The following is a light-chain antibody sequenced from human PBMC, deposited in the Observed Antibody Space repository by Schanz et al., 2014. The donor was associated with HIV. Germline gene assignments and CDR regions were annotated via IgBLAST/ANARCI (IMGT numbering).Light chain of an antibody. CDR2: DNT. CDR1: AFNIGQNY. V-gene: IGLV1-51*01. CDR3: GTWDSTLSAWV. J-gene: IGLJ2*01. Sequence: QSVLTQPPSMSAAPGQRVTISCAGSAFNIGQNYVSWFQQFPGTAPTLLIYDNTKRPSGIPDRFSGSKSGTSATLDITGLQTGDEADYYCGTWDSTLSAWVLGGGTKLTVL.